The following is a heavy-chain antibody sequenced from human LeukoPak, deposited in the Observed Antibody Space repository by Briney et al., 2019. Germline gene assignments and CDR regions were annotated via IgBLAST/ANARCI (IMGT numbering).Heavy chain of an antibody. CDR3: ARGYCSGGSCPTGFDY. CDR2: IIPIFGTA. CDR1: GGTFSSYA. J-gene: IGHJ4*02. D-gene: IGHD2-15*01. V-gene: IGHV1-69*13. Sequence: ASVKVSFKASGGTFSSYAISWVRQAPGQGLEWMGGIIPIFGTANYAQKFQGRVTITADESTSTAYMELSSLRSEDTAVYYCARGYCSGGSCPTGFDYWGQGTLVTVSS.